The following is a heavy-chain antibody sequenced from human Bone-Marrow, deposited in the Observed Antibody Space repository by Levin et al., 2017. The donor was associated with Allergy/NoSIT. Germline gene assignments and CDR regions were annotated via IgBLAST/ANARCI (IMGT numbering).Heavy chain of an antibody. CDR3: ARASRIAVAGSTMGDY. J-gene: IGHJ4*02. CDR1: GYTFTSYG. V-gene: IGHV1-18*01. CDR2: ISAYNGNT. D-gene: IGHD6-19*01. Sequence: GSLKISCKASGYTFTSYGISWVRQAPGQGLEWMGWISAYNGNTNYAQKLQGRVTMTTDTSTSTAYMELRSLRSDDTAVYYCARASRIAVAGSTMGDYWGQGTLVTVSS.